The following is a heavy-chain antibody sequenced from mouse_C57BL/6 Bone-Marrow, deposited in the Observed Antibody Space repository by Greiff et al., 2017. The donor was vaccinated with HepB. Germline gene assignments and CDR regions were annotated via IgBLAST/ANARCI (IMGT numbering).Heavy chain of an antibody. CDR2: IDPSDSYT. CDR1: GYTFTSYW. Sequence: QVQLQQPGAELVKPGASVKLSCKASGYTFTSYWMQWVKQRPGQGLEWIGEIDPSDSYTNYNQKFKGKATLTVDTSSSTAYMQLSSLTSEDSAVYYCVTTMVTPFAYWGQGTLVTVSA. J-gene: IGHJ3*01. CDR3: VTTMVTPFAY. D-gene: IGHD2-2*01. V-gene: IGHV1-50*01.